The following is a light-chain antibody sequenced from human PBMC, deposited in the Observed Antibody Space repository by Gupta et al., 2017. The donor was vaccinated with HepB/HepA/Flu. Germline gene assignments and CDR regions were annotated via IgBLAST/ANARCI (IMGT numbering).Light chain of an antibody. J-gene: IGLJ2*01. Sequence: SYELTQPPSVSVSPGQTVSITCSGDKLGDKYACWYQHRPGQSPVLVIYQDTKRPSGIPERFSCSNSGNTATLTISGTQAMDEADYYCQAWDSTTYVLFGGGTKLTVL. CDR3: QAWDSTTYVL. CDR1: KLGDKY. V-gene: IGLV3-1*01. CDR2: QDT.